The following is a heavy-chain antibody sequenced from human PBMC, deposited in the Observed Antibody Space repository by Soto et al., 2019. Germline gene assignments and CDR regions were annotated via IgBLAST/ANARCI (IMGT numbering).Heavy chain of an antibody. V-gene: IGHV4-61*01. Sequence: QVHLQESGPGLLKPSETLSLTCTVTRGSVSSQTHFWTWIRQPPGKGLEWIGYKYYSGISNYNPSLQSRVTIAVDTSKNQFSLRLTSVTAADTAVYFCVREDMSGTYYFDAWGQGALGTVSS. D-gene: IGHD1-26*01. CDR2: KYYSGIS. J-gene: IGHJ4*02. CDR1: RGSVSSQTHF. CDR3: VREDMSGTYYFDA.